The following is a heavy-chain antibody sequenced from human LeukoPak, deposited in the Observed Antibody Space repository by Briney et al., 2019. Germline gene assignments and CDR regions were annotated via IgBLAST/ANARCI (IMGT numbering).Heavy chain of an antibody. V-gene: IGHV3-48*04. D-gene: IGHD1-26*01. CDR3: ARDRGVSYSAIDY. CDR1: GFTFSSYS. J-gene: IGHJ4*02. Sequence: PGGSLRLSCAASGFTFSSYSMNWVRPAPGKGLEWVSFISSSSSTIYYADSVKGRFTISRDNAKNSLYLQMNSLRAEDTAVYYCARDRGVSYSAIDYWGQGTLVTVSS. CDR2: ISSSSSTI.